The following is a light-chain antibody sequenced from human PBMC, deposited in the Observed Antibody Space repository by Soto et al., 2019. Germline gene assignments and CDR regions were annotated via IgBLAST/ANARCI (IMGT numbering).Light chain of an antibody. CDR2: EVT. V-gene: IGLV2-8*01. Sequence: QSVLTQRPSASGSPGQSVNISCTGTSSDVGGYDYVSWYQQHPGKAPKLLIYEVTERPSGVPDRFSGSKSGNTASLTVSGLQAEDEAEYYCSSYAGSNVYVFGTGTKVTV. CDR1: SSDVGGYDY. CDR3: SSYAGSNVYV. J-gene: IGLJ1*01.